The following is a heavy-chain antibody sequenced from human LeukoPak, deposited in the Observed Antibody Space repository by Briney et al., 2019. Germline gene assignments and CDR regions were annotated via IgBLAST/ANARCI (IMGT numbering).Heavy chain of an antibody. D-gene: IGHD3-9*01. J-gene: IGHJ4*02. V-gene: IGHV5-51*01. CDR3: VGSTGYPYYFDY. CDR1: GYRFSGYW. CDR2: LYPGNSET. Sequence: GESLKISCEASGYRFSGYWIGWVRQMPGEGLEWMGILYPGNSETRYGPSFQGQVTISADNSISTAYLQWSSLKASDTAMYYCVGSTGYPYYFDYWGQGTLLTVSS.